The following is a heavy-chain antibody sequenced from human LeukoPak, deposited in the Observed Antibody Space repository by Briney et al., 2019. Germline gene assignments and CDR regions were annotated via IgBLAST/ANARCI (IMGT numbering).Heavy chain of an antibody. D-gene: IGHD6-13*01. CDR2: IYHSGNT. J-gene: IGHJ4*02. CDR3: ARDPSWAYFDY. CDR1: GGSISSGDSY. Sequence: SETLSLTCTVSGGSISSGDSYWSWIRQPPGKGLEWIGYIYHSGNTYYNPSLKSRVTISVDTSKNQFSLRLSSVTAADTAVYYCARDPSWAYFDYWGQGTLVTVSS. V-gene: IGHV4-30-2*01.